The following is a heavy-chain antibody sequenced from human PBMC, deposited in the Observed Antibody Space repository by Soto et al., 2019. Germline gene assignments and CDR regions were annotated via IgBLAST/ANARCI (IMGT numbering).Heavy chain of an antibody. D-gene: IGHD6-19*01. CDR3: ARDRDSSGWYDAFDI. CDR1: GFTFSSYW. V-gene: IGHV3-7*01. Sequence: QSGGSLRLSCAASGFTFSSYWMSWVRQAPGKGLEWVANIKQDGSEKYYVDSVKGRFTISRDNAKNSLYLQMNSLRAEDTAVYYCARDRDSSGWYDAFDIWGQGTMVTVSS. J-gene: IGHJ3*02. CDR2: IKQDGSEK.